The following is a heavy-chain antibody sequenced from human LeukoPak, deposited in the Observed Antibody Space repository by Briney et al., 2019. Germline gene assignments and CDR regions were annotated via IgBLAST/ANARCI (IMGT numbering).Heavy chain of an antibody. CDR2: ISGTGGST. Sequence: GGSLRLSCAASGFTFSTYSMTWVRQALGKGLEWVLLISGTGGSTYYADSVKGRFTISRDNSKNTLYLQMGSLRAEDMAVYYCARGNGAVAGTFDYWGQGTLVTVSS. J-gene: IGHJ4*02. V-gene: IGHV3-23*01. D-gene: IGHD6-19*01. CDR3: ARGNGAVAGTFDY. CDR1: GFTFSTYS.